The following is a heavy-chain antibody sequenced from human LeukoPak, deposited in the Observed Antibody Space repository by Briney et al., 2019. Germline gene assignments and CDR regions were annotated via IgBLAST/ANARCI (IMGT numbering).Heavy chain of an antibody. D-gene: IGHD6-19*01. CDR3: ARDAVAGTFDY. Sequence: GGSLRLSCAASGYSFNKYAMSWVRQAPGKGLEWVSAISASGGSTYYADSVKGRFTISRDNSKNTLYLQMNSLRAEDTAVYYCARDAVAGTFDYWGQGTLVTVSS. V-gene: IGHV3-23*01. J-gene: IGHJ4*02. CDR1: GYSFNKYA. CDR2: ISASGGST.